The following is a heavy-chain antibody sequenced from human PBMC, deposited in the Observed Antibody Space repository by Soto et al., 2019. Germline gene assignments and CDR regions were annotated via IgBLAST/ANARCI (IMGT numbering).Heavy chain of an antibody. CDR2: IYYSGTT. Sequence: QVQLQESGPGLVKPSQTLSLTCTVSGDSISSGGYYWSWIRQHPAQGLEWIGYIYYSGTTSYNPSLQSRVSISVDTSNNQFSLKLNSVTAADTAVYYCAREGGSYSPRLDYWGQGTLVTVSS. V-gene: IGHV4-31*03. CDR1: GDSISSGGYY. D-gene: IGHD1-26*01. J-gene: IGHJ4*02. CDR3: AREGGSYSPRLDY.